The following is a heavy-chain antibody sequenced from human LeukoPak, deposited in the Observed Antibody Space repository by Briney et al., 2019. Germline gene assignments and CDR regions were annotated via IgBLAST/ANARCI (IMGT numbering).Heavy chain of an antibody. Sequence: ASVKVSCKASGYTVTGYYIHWVRQAPGQGLEWMGWMNPNSCDTKYAQKFQGRVTMTRDTSISTASMELSRLRSDDTAVYYCARVMVIWGQGTLVTVSS. J-gene: IGHJ4*02. CDR2: MNPNSCDT. D-gene: IGHD5-18*01. V-gene: IGHV1-2*02. CDR1: GYTVTGYY. CDR3: ARVMVI.